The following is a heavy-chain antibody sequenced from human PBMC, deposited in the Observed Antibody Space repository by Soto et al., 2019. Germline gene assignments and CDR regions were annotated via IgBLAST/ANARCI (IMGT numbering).Heavy chain of an antibody. J-gene: IGHJ4*01. CDR2: IYYRGST. Sequence: QVQLQESGPGLVKPSQTLSLTCTVSGGSISSGGCYWSWLRQHPGKGLEWIVYIYYRGSTYYNPAHKTRVTISVDTSKNQFSPKLSSVTVADREVYYCARCGRWLAGWNYFDYRGHGTLDAVSS. CDR1: GGSISSGGCY. CDR3: ARCGRWLAGWNYFDY. D-gene: IGHD2-15*01. V-gene: IGHV4-31*03.